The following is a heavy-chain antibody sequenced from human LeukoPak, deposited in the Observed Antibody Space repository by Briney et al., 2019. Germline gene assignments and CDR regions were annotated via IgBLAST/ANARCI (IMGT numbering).Heavy chain of an antibody. D-gene: IGHD3-3*01. Sequence: SQTLSLTCAISGDSVSNNIATWNWVRQSPSRGLEWLGRTYYRSRWGNDYAISVKGRITINPDTSRNQFSLQLNSVTPEDTAVYYCARDLEYWGQGTLVTVSS. CDR3: ARDLEY. J-gene: IGHJ4*02. CDR2: TYYRSRWGN. V-gene: IGHV6-1*01. CDR1: GDSVSNNIAT.